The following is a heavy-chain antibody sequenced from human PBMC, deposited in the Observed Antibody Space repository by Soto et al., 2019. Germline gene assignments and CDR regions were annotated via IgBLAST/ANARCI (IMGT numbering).Heavy chain of an antibody. CDR3: ATRIAAARWFDP. CDR1: GGSISSGDYY. D-gene: IGHD6-13*01. V-gene: IGHV4-30-4*01. CDR2: IYYSGST. Sequence: PSETLSLTCTVSGGSISSGDYYWSWIRQPPGKGLEWIGYIYYSGSTYYNPSLKSRVTISVDRSKNQFSLKLSSVPAADTAVYYCATRIAAARWFDPWGQGTLVTVSS. J-gene: IGHJ5*02.